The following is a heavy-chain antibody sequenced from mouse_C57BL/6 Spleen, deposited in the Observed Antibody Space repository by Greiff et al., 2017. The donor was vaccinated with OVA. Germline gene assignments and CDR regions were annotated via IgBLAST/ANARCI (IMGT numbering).Heavy chain of an antibody. D-gene: IGHD3-2*02. J-gene: IGHJ3*01. CDR3: ARRGSGSSGYSAWFAY. CDR1: GYTFTSYW. V-gene: IGHV1-61*01. CDR2: IYPSDSET. Sequence: QVQLQQPGAELVRPGSSVKLSCKASGYTFTSYWMDWVKQRPGQGLEWIGNIYPSDSETHYNQKFKDKATLTVDKSSSTAYMQLSSLTSEDSAVYYCARRGSGSSGYSAWFAYWGQGTLVTVSA.